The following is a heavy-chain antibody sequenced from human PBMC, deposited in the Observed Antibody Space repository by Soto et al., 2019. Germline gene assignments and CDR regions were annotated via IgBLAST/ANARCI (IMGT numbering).Heavy chain of an antibody. Sequence: ASVKVSCKASGYTFTGYYMHWVRQAPGQGLGWMGWINPNSGGTNYAQKFQGRVTMTRDTSISTAYMELSRLRSDDTAVYYCARELSGHCTNGVCLNWFDPWGQGTLVTVSS. CDR3: ARELSGHCTNGVCLNWFDP. J-gene: IGHJ5*02. CDR2: INPNSGGT. CDR1: GYTFTGYY. D-gene: IGHD2-8*01. V-gene: IGHV1-2*02.